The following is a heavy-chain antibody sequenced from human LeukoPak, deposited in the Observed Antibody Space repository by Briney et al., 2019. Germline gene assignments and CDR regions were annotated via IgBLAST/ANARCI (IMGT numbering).Heavy chain of an antibody. CDR3: ARMYSGSYGGIDF. Sequence: SETLSLTCTVSGGSFTSYYWSWIRQPAGKGLEWIGRIYASGNTDYNPSRTNYNPSLKSRVTMSVDTSKNQFSLKLTSVTAADTAVYYCARMYSGSYGGIDFWGQGTLVTVSS. CDR2: IYASGNTDYNPSRT. J-gene: IGHJ4*02. CDR1: GGSFTSYY. D-gene: IGHD1-26*01. V-gene: IGHV4-4*07.